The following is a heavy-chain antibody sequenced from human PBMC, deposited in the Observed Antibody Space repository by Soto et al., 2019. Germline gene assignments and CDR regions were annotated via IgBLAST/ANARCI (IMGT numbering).Heavy chain of an antibody. J-gene: IGHJ4*02. Sequence: EVQLVESGGGLVKPGGSLRLSCAASGFTFSNAWMSWVRQAPGKGLEWVGRIKSKTDGGTTDYAAPVKGRFTISRDDSKNTLYLQMNSLKTEDTAVYYCTTDTLLMGTVGGWGLFYFDYWGQGTLVTVSS. CDR1: GFTFSNAW. D-gene: IGHD3-16*01. CDR2: IKSKTDGGTT. V-gene: IGHV3-15*01. CDR3: TTDTLLMGTVGGWGLFYFDY.